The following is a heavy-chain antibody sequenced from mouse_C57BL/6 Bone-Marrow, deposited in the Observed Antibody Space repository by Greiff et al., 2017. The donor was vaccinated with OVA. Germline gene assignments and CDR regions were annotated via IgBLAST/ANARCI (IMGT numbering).Heavy chain of an antibody. CDR1: GYSFTSYY. V-gene: IGHV1-66*01. CDR2: IYPGSGNT. Sequence: QVQLQQSGPELVKPGASVKISCKASGYSFTSYYIHWVKQRPGQGLEWIGWIYPGSGNTKYNEKFKGKATLTADTSSSTAYMQLSSLTSEDSAVYYCARRITLWLRRGDYFDYWGQGTTLTVSS. D-gene: IGHD2-2*01. CDR3: ARRITLWLRRGDYFDY. J-gene: IGHJ2*01.